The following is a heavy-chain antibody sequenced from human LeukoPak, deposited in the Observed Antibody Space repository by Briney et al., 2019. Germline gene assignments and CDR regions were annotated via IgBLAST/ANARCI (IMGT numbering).Heavy chain of an antibody. CDR3: VRGYYDSSGYYMVY. CDR2: IYYSGST. D-gene: IGHD3-22*01. CDR1: GGPISSSSYY. J-gene: IGHJ4*02. Sequence: SETLSLTCTVSGGPISSSSYYWGWIRQPPGKGLEWIGSIYYSGSTYYNPSLKSRVTISVDTSKNQFSLKLSSVTAADTAVYYCVRGYYDSSGYYMVYWGQGTLVTVSS. V-gene: IGHV4-39*01.